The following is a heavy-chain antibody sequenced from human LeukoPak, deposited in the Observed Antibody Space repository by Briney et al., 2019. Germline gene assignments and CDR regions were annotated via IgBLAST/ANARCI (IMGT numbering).Heavy chain of an antibody. CDR3: ARSGGYGWDY. V-gene: IGHV3-74*01. D-gene: IGHD5-12*01. J-gene: IGHJ4*02. CDR2: ISFDGGDA. Sequence: GGSLRLSCAASGFTFSGFWMHWVRQAPGKGLVWVSCISFDGGDATYADSLKGRFTISRDNAENSLFLQMNNLRVDDTAVYYCARSGGYGWDYWGQGAVVTVSS. CDR1: GFTFSGFW.